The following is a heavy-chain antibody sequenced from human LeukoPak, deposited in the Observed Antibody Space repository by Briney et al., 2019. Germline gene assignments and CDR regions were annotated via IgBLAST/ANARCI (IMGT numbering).Heavy chain of an antibody. CDR2: IISSSTNI. CDR3: AKAGRLTIVARTAFDI. CDR1: GFPFGSYS. J-gene: IGHJ3*02. Sequence: GGCLRLSCAAAGFPFGSYSMNWVRQAPGKGLEWVSYIISSSTNIYYADSVRGRFTISRDNAKNSLYLQMNGLRAEDTAVYYCAKAGRLTIVARTAFDIWGQGTMVTVSS. D-gene: IGHD2-15*01. V-gene: IGHV3-48*04.